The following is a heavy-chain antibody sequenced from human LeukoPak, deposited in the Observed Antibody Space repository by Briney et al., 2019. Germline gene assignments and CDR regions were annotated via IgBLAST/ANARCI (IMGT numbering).Heavy chain of an antibody. J-gene: IGHJ5*02. D-gene: IGHD4-17*01. V-gene: IGHV1-2*02. CDR3: ARGKRDNYGDYNNWFDP. CDR1: GYTFTGYY. Sequence: ASVKVSCKASGYTFTGYYMHWVRQAPGQGLEWMGWINPNSGGTNYAQKFQGRVTMTRDTSISTAYMELSRLRSDDTAVYYCARGKRDNYGDYNNWFDPWGQGTLVTVSS. CDR2: INPNSGGT.